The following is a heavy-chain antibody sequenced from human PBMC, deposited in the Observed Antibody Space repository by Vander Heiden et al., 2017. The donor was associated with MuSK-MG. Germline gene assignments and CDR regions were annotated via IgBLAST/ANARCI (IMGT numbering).Heavy chain of an antibody. D-gene: IGHD3-10*01. J-gene: IGHJ6*03. Sequence: IGYIDHSGSAFYSPSLERRVTISADTSENQISLELTSVIDVDTAVYYCASGFGRYYYYLDVWGKGTTVTVSS. CDR2: IDHSGSA. CDR3: ASGFGRYYYYLDV. V-gene: IGHV4-59*09.